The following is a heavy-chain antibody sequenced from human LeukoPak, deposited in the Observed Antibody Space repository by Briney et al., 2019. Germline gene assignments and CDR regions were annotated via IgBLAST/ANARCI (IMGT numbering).Heavy chain of an antibody. D-gene: IGHD6-13*01. V-gene: IGHV3-7*01. J-gene: IGHJ4*02. Sequence: PGGSLRLSCAASGFIFTNYWMSWVRQAPGKGLEWVANIKQDGSEKYYVDSVKGRFTISRDNAKNSLYLQTNSLRAEDTAVYYCATRGIAAAARLVDYWGQGTLVTVSS. CDR1: GFIFTNYW. CDR2: IKQDGSEK. CDR3: ATRGIAAAARLVDY.